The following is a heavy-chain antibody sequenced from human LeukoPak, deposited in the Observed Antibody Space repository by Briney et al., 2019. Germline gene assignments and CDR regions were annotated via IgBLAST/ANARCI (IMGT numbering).Heavy chain of an antibody. V-gene: IGHV4-59*01. CDR3: ARDAHYDSSGYYNWFDP. J-gene: IGHJ5*02. CDR1: GGSISSYY. D-gene: IGHD3-22*01. CDR2: IYYSGST. Sequence: PSETLSLTCTVSGGSISSYYWSWIRQPPGKGLEWIGYIYYSGSTKYNPSLKSRVTISVDTSKNQFSLKLSSVTAADTAVYYCARDAHYDSSGYYNWFDPWGQGTLVTVSS.